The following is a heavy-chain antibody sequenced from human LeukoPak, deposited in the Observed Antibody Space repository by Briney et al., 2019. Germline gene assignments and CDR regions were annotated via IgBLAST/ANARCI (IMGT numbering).Heavy chain of an antibody. D-gene: IGHD3-3*01. CDR2: IYYSGST. J-gene: IGHJ4*02. CDR1: GGSISSYY. CDR3: ARAKRFLEWLPQYYFDY. Sequence: SETLSLTCTVSGGSISSYYWSWIRQPPGKGLEWIGYIYYSGSTNYNPSLKSRVTISVDTSKNQFSLKLSSVTAADTAVYYCARAKRFLEWLPQYYFDYWGQGTLVTVSS. V-gene: IGHV4-59*01.